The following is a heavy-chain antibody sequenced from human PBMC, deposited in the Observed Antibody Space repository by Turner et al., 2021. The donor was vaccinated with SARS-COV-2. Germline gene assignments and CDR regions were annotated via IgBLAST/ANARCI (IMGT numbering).Heavy chain of an antibody. D-gene: IGHD2-2*01. V-gene: IGHV1-24*01. Sequence: QVQLVPSGAEVKKPGASVKVSCKISGYTLTELSMYWVRQAPGKGLEWMGGFDPEDGETIYAQNFQGRVTMTEDTSTDTAYMELSSLRSEDTAVYFCATGYQLRVNWFDPWGQGTLVTVSS. CDR3: ATGYQLRVNWFDP. CDR2: FDPEDGET. CDR1: GYTLTELS. J-gene: IGHJ5*02.